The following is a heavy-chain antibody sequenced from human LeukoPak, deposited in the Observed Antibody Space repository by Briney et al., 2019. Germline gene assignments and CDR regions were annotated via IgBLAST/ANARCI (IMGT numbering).Heavy chain of an antibody. CDR2: ISSSSSYI. CDR3: ASGSYCSGGSCFDY. V-gene: IGHV3-21*01. J-gene: IGHJ4*02. CDR1: GFTFSSYS. Sequence: KPGGSLRLSCAASGFTFSSYSMTWVRQAPGKGLEWVSSISSSSSYIYCADSAKGRITSFRDNAKNSLYLQINSLRAEDTAVYYCASGSYCSGGSCFDYWGQGTLVTVSS. D-gene: IGHD2-15*01.